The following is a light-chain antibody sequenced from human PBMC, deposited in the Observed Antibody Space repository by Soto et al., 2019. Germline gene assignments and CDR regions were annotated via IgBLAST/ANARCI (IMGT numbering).Light chain of an antibody. V-gene: IGKV1-5*01. CDR1: QSFSTW. CDR3: QQYYSYPWT. Sequence: DIQMTQSTSTLSASVGDRVTITCRASQSFSTWLAWYQQKPGKAPSLLIYDASTVESGVTSRFSGSGSGTEFTLTSSSLQPDDVATSYCQQYYSYPWTFGQGTKLEIK. J-gene: IGKJ2*02. CDR2: DAS.